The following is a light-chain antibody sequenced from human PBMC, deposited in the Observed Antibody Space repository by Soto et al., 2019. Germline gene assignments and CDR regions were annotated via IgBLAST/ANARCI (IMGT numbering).Light chain of an antibody. J-gene: IGKJ1*01. CDR1: QGISNG. Sequence: DIQMTQSPSSLSASVGARVTITCRASQGISNGFSWYQQKPGKAPQPLIYTASSLQTGVPSRVSGSGSGTEVTLTISSLQPEDFATDYCLQHNSYPWTFGQGTKVEIK. V-gene: IGKV1-17*01. CDR2: TAS. CDR3: LQHNSYPWT.